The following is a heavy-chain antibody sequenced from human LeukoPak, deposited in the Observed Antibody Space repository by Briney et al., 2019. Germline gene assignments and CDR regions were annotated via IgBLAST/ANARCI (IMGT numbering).Heavy chain of an antibody. V-gene: IGHV1-69*01. Sequence: SVKVSCEASGGTFSSYAISWVRQAPGQGLEWMGGIIPIFGTANYAQKFQGRVTITADESTSTAYMELSSLRSEDTAVYYCARDRYCSSTSCYSFDYWGQGTLVTVSS. CDR2: IIPIFGTA. CDR3: ARDRYCSSTSCYSFDY. CDR1: GGTFSSYA. D-gene: IGHD2-2*01. J-gene: IGHJ4*02.